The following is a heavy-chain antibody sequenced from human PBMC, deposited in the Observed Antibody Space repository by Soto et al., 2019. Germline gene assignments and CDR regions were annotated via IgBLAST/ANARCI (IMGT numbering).Heavy chain of an antibody. CDR3: ARGLISGSHYSGGWYYFDS. D-gene: IGHD1-26*01. Sequence: PSETLSLTCDVYGGSFSDYIWTWIRQTPGKGLQWIGQINHSGSANYNPSLKSRVTISVHTSSSQFSLELSSVTAPDTAVYYCARGLISGSHYSGGWYYFDSWGQGTQVTVSS. J-gene: IGHJ4*02. CDR1: GGSFSDYI. CDR2: INHSGSA. V-gene: IGHV4-34*01.